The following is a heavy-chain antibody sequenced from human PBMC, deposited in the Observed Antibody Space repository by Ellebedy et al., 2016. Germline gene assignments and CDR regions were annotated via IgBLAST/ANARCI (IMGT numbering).Heavy chain of an antibody. CDR3: ARDGITMIVVVNHFDY. CDR2: ISSSGSTI. CDR1: GFTFSDYY. D-gene: IGHD3-22*01. V-gene: IGHV3-11*04. Sequence: GESLKISCAASGFTFSDYYMSWIRQAPGKGLEWVSYISSSGSTIYSADSLKGRFTISRDNAKNSLYLQMNSLRAEDTAVYYCARDGITMIVVVNHFDYWGRGTLVTVSS. J-gene: IGHJ4*02.